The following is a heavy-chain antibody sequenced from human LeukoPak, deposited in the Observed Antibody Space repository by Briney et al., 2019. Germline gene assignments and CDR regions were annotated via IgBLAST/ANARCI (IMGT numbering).Heavy chain of an antibody. CDR2: TYYRSKWYN. Sequence: SRTLSLTCAISGDSVSSNSAAWNWIRQSPSRGLEWLGRTYYRSKWYNDYAVSVKSRIAINPDTSKNQFSLQLNSVTPEDTAVYYCARGPGIAAAGTGGVGAFDIWGQGTMVTVSS. D-gene: IGHD6-13*01. J-gene: IGHJ3*02. CDR1: GDSVSSNSAA. V-gene: IGHV6-1*01. CDR3: ARGPGIAAAGTGGVGAFDI.